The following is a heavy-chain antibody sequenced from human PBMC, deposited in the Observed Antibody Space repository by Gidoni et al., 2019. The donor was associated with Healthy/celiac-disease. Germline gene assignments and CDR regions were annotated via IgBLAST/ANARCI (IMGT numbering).Heavy chain of an antibody. V-gene: IGHV3-48*02. CDR1: GFTFSSYS. Sequence: EVQLVESGGGLVQPGGSLRLSCAASGFTFSSYSMNWVRQAPGKGLEWVSYISSSSSTIYYADSVKGRFTISRDNAKNSLYLQMNSLRDEDTAVYYCASALQYCSSTSCSYYYYYYMDVWGKGTTVTVSS. J-gene: IGHJ6*03. D-gene: IGHD2-2*01. CDR2: ISSSSSTI. CDR3: ASALQYCSSTSCSYYYYYYMDV.